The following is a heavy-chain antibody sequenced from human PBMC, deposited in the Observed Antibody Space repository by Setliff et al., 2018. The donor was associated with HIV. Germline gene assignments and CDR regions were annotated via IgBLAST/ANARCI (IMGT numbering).Heavy chain of an antibody. CDR1: GGTFSSYA. Sequence: ASVKVSCKASGGTFSSYAISWVRQAPGQRLEWMGGIIPISGTANYAQKFQGRLTITADESTSTAYMELSSLRSEDTAVYYCVGLGYSFSYRWWFDPWGQGTLVTVSS. D-gene: IGHD5-18*01. CDR2: IIPISGTA. J-gene: IGHJ5*02. V-gene: IGHV1-69*13. CDR3: VGLGYSFSYRWWFDP.